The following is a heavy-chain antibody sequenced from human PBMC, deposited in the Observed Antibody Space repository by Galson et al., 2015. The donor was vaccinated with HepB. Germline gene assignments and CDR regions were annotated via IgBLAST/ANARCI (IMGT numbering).Heavy chain of an antibody. CDR2: ISYDGSNK. Sequence: SLRLSCAASGFTFSSYGMHWVRQAPGKGLEWVAVISYDGSNKYYADSVKGRFTISRDNSKNTLYLQMNSLRAEDTAVYYCARGGLAAAGIIGCYDYWGQGTLVTVS. J-gene: IGHJ4*02. V-gene: IGHV3-30*03. D-gene: IGHD6-13*01. CDR1: GFTFSSYG. CDR3: ARGGLAAAGIIGCYDY.